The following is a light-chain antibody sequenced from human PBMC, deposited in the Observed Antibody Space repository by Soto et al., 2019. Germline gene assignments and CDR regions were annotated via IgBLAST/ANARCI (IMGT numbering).Light chain of an antibody. Sequence: AIRITQSPSSLSASIGDRVTITCRASHVVGNYLAWYQQKPGKAPKALIYAASFLQSGVPSRFSGSGSGTDFSLTISFLQSEDLATYYCQHYYSYPYTFGQGTTLQMK. J-gene: IGKJ2*01. V-gene: IGKV1-8*01. CDR3: QHYYSYPYT. CDR1: HVVGNY. CDR2: AAS.